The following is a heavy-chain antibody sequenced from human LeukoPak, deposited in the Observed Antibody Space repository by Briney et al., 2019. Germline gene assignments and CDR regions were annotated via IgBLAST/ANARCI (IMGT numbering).Heavy chain of an antibody. Sequence: SETLSLTCAVYGGSFSGNYWSWIRQPPGKGLEWMGEINHGGSTNYNPSLKSRLTISVDTSKNQFSLKLSSVTAADTAVYYCAKGSRRQQLGRTLGPSNYYMDVWGKGTTVTVSS. CDR1: GGSFSGNY. J-gene: IGHJ6*03. CDR2: INHGGST. V-gene: IGHV4-34*01. D-gene: IGHD6-13*01. CDR3: AKGSRRQQLGRTLGPSNYYMDV.